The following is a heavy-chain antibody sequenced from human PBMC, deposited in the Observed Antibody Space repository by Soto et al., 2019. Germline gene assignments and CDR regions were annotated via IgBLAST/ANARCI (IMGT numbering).Heavy chain of an antibody. CDR1: GGTFSSYT. CDR3: ARSPCGGDCSSYDY. CDR2: IIPILGIA. D-gene: IGHD2-21*02. J-gene: IGHJ4*02. V-gene: IGHV1-69*02. Sequence: QVQLVQSGAEVKKPGSSVKVSCKPSGGTFSSYTISWVRQAPGQGLEWMGRIIPILGIANYAQKFQGRVTITADKSTGKAYIELSSLRSEDTAVYYCARSPCGGDCSSYDYWGQGTLVTVSS.